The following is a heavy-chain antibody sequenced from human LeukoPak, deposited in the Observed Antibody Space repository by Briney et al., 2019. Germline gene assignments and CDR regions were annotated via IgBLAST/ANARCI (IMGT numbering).Heavy chain of an antibody. Sequence: GGSLRLSCAASRFTFSDYYMSWIRQAPGKGLEWVSYISSSGSTIYYADSVKGRFTISRDNAKNSLYLQMNSLRAEDTAVYYCARGRYSSSWYRFDYWGQGTPVTVSS. CDR3: ARGRYSSSWYRFDY. CDR2: ISSSGSTI. D-gene: IGHD6-13*01. V-gene: IGHV3-11*01. J-gene: IGHJ4*02. CDR1: RFTFSDYY.